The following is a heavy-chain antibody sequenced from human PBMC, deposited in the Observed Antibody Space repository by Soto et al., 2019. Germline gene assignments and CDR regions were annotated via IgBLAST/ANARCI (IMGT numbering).Heavy chain of an antibody. Sequence: QLQLQESGPGLVKPSETLSLTCTGSGGSISSFNYFWGWIRQPPGKGLEWIGSLYYSGNTYYNPSPPSRVTISVDTSKKQCTLTLRSVTAADAAVYYCARGGGSAFDWFDPWGQGTLVTVSP. CDR2: LYYSGNT. V-gene: IGHV4-39*01. J-gene: IGHJ5*02. D-gene: IGHD2-15*01. CDR3: ARGGGSAFDWFDP. CDR1: GGSISSFNYF.